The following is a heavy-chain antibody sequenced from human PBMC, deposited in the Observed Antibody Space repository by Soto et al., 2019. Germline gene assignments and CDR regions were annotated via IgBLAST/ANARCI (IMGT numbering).Heavy chain of an antibody. CDR3: TTEGWERPGSFYF. Sequence: EVQLVESGGGLVKPGGSLRLSCAASGFTFSNAWMSWVRQAPGKGLEWVGRIKSKTDGGTTDYAAPVRGRFTISSDDSKHTLYLQTNSMKTEDTAVYYCTTEGWERPGSFYFWGQRTQVTVPS. J-gene: IGHJ4*02. CDR2: IKSKTDGGTT. V-gene: IGHV3-15*01. CDR1: GFTFSNAW. D-gene: IGHD1-26*01.